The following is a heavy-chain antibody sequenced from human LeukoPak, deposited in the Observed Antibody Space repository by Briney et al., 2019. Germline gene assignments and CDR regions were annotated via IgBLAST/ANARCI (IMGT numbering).Heavy chain of an antibody. CDR1: GFTFSSYA. Sequence: GGSLRLTCAACGFTFSSYAMSWVRQAPGKGLEWVSAISGSGGSTYYADSVKGRFTISTDNSKNTLYLQMNSLRAEDTAVYYCAKDAAAGSYYYYGMDVWGQGTTVTVSS. J-gene: IGHJ6*02. V-gene: IGHV3-23*01. CDR3: AKDAAAGSYYYYGMDV. D-gene: IGHD6-13*01. CDR2: ISGSGGST.